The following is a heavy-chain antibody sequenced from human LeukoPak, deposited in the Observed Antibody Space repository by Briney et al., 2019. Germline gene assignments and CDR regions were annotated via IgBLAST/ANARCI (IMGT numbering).Heavy chain of an antibody. CDR3: ARWYSSGSGGTGVPLYYFDY. V-gene: IGHV4-61*02. Sequence: SETLSLTCTVSGGSISSGSYYWSWIRQPAGKGLEWIGRIYSSGSTNYNPSLKSRVTISVDTSKNQFSLKLSSVTAADTAVYYCARWYSSGSGGTGVPLYYFDYWGQGTLVTVSS. CDR1: GGSISSGSYY. J-gene: IGHJ4*02. D-gene: IGHD6-19*01. CDR2: IYSSGST.